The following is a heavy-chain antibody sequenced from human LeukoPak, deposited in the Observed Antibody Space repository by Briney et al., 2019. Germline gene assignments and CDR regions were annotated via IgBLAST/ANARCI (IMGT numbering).Heavy chain of an antibody. V-gene: IGHV3-23*01. CDR1: GLIFSDYS. Sequence: GGSLRLSCAVSGLIFSDYSMNWVRQAPGKGLEWVSTITAGGDYTYYADSVKGRFTVSRDNSKNTLYLQMNSLRAEDTAVYYCAKGHASYAGVYFDNWGQGTLVTVSS. J-gene: IGHJ4*02. CDR3: AKGHASYAGVYFDN. CDR2: ITAGGDYT. D-gene: IGHD1-26*01.